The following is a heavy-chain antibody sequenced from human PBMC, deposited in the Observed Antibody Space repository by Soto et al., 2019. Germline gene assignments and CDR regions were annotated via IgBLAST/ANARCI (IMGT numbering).Heavy chain of an antibody. Sequence: ELELVESGGDLVQPGGSLRISCAASGFSFSNYEMNWVRQAPGKGLEWVSYADAPGTIIYYADAVKGRFTISRDNSKNSLFLQMNSLRAEDTAVYYCARDRWHASWHPGAFDIWGRGTMVTVSS. CDR2: ADAPGTII. V-gene: IGHV3-48*03. CDR3: ARDRWHASWHPGAFDI. CDR1: GFSFSNYE. J-gene: IGHJ3*02. D-gene: IGHD2-15*01.